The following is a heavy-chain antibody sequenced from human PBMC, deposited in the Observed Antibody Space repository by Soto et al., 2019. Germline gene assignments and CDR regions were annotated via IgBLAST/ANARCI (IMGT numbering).Heavy chain of an antibody. V-gene: IGHV4-59*01. CDR1: GGSISSYY. D-gene: IGHD3-9*01. CDR3: ARDRRNYDILTGYQWYYFDY. CDR2: IYYSEST. Sequence: SETLSLTCTVSGGSISSYYWSWIRQPPGKGLEWIGYIYYSESTNYNHSIKSRVTISVDTSKNQFSLKLSSVTAADTAVYYCARDRRNYDILTGYQWYYFDYWGQGTLVTVS. J-gene: IGHJ4*02.